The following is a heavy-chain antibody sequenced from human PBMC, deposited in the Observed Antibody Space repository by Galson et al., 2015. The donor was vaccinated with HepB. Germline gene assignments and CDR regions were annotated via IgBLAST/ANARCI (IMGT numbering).Heavy chain of an antibody. CDR3: ARDPPTVTTSYYYYGMDV. Sequence: SLRLSCAASGFTFSSYGMHWVRQAPGKGLEWVAVIWYDGSNKYYADSVKGRFTISRDNSKNTLYLQMNSLRAEDTAVYYCARDPPTVTTSYYYYGMDVWGQGTTVTVSS. V-gene: IGHV3-33*01. CDR1: GFTFSSYG. J-gene: IGHJ6*02. D-gene: IGHD4-11*01. CDR2: IWYDGSNK.